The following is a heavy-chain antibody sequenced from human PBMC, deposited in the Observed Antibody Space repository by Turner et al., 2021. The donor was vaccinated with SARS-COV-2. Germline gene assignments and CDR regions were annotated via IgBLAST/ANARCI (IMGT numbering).Heavy chain of an antibody. CDR1: GGRLRNNA. CDR2: IIPIYGAA. J-gene: IGHJ2*01. D-gene: IGHD1-20*01. V-gene: IGHV1-69*01. Sequence: QVQLVQSGAAVQEPGSSVKVSSKTLGGRLRNNAFSWMRQAPGQGPEWIGGIIPIYGAANHAQKFQGRVTLSADESTSTVYMELRSLRSEDTAVYYCASLKGDAYNYWYFNLWGRGTQITVSS. CDR3: ASLKGDAYNYWYFNL.